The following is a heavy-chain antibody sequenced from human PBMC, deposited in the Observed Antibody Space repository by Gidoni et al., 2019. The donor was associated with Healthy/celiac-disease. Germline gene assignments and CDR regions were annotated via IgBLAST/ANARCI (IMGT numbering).Heavy chain of an antibody. V-gene: IGHV1-69*01. J-gene: IGHJ6*02. CDR3: ARGKRLWFGEFYDYGMDV. D-gene: IGHD3-10*01. CDR1: GGTVSSYA. CDR2: IIPIFGTA. Sequence: QVQLVQSGAEVKKPGSSVTFSCTASGGTVSSYAIRWVRQAPGQGLEWMGGIIPIFGTANYAQKFQGRVTITADESTSTAYMELSSLRSEDTAVYYCARGKRLWFGEFYDYGMDVWGQGTTVTVSS.